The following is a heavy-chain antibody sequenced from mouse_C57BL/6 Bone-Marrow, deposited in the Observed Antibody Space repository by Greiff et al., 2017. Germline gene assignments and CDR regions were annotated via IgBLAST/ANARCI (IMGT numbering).Heavy chain of an antibody. V-gene: IGHV5-4*01. CDR2: ISDGGSYT. CDR3: ARDPVPYAMDY. CDR1: GFTFSSYA. J-gene: IGHJ4*01. Sequence: EVQRVESGGGLVKPGGSLKLSCAASGFTFSSYAMSWVRQTPEKRLEWVATISDGGSYTYYPDNVKGRFTISRDNAKNNLYLQMSHLKSEDTAMYYCARDPVPYAMDYWGQGTSVTVSS.